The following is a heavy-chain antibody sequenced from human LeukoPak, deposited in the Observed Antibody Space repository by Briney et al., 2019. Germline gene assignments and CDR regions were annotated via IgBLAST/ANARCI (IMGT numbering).Heavy chain of an antibody. CDR1: GGTFSSYA. Sequence: ASVKVSCKASGGTFSSYAISWVRQAPGQGLEWMGGIIPIFGTANYAQKFQGRVTITADESTSTAYMELSSLRSEDTAGYYCARDDPLYGSGVIDYWGQGTLVTVSS. V-gene: IGHV1-69*01. J-gene: IGHJ4*02. CDR2: IIPIFGTA. D-gene: IGHD3-10*01. CDR3: ARDDPLYGSGVIDY.